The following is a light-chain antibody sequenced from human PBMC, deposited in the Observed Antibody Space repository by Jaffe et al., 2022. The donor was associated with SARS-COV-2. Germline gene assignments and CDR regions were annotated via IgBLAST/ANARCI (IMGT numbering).Light chain of an antibody. CDR3: QHYYTYPRT. V-gene: IGKV1-8*01. CDR1: QDISSY. Sequence: AIRMTQSPSSFSASTGDRVSITCRASQDISSYLAWYQQKPGQAPKLLIYGASTLQSGVPSRFSGSGSGTDFTLTISCLQSEDFATYYCQHYYTYPRTFGQGTKVEI. CDR2: GAS. J-gene: IGKJ1*01.